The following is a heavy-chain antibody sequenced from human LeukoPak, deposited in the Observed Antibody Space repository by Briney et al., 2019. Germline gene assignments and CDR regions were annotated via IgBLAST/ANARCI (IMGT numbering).Heavy chain of an antibody. CDR3: ARDYGGNSGAFDI. J-gene: IGHJ3*02. D-gene: IGHD4-23*01. V-gene: IGHV4-61*02. Sequence: SSETLSLTCTVSGGSISSGSYYWSWIRQPAGKGLEWIGRIYTSGSTNYNPSLKSRVTISVDMSKNQFSLKLSSVTAADTAVYYCARDYGGNSGAFDIWGQGTMVTVSS. CDR2: IYTSGST. CDR1: GGSISSGSYY.